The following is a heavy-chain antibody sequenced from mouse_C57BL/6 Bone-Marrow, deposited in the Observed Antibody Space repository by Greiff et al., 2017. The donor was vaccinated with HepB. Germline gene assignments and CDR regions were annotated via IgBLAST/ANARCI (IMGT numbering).Heavy chain of an antibody. CDR3: ARDRGTYDGYSFAY. V-gene: IGHV5-4*01. CDR1: GFTFSSYA. CDR2: ISDGGSYT. D-gene: IGHD2-3*01. Sequence: EVQRVESGGGLVKPGGSLKLSCAASGFTFSSYAMSWVRQTPEKRLEWVATISDGGSYTYYPDNVKGRFTISRDNAKNNLYLQMSHLKSEDTAMYYCARDRGTYDGYSFAYWGQGTLVTVSA. J-gene: IGHJ3*01.